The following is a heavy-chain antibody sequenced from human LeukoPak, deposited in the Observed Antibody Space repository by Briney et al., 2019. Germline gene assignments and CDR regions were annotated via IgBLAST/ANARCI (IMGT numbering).Heavy chain of an antibody. CDR3: ARAAVEMATMGT. Sequence: SVTVSCKASGGTFSSYAISWVRQAPGQGLEWVGRIIPIFGTANYAQKFQGRVTITTDESTSTAYMELSSLRSEDTAVYYCARAAVEMATMGTWGQGTLVTVSS. J-gene: IGHJ5*02. V-gene: IGHV1-69*05. D-gene: IGHD5-24*01. CDR1: GGTFSSYA. CDR2: IIPIFGTA.